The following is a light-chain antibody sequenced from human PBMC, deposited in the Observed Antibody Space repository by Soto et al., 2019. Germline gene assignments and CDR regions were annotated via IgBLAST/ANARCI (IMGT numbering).Light chain of an antibody. CDR3: SSYTRSTTLYAV. CDR1: SSDIGGSKF. Sequence: QSALTQPASVSGSLGQSITISCTGTSSDIGGSKFVSWYQQHPVKAPKLIIYEVSNRPSGVSYRFSGSKSGNTASLTISGLQAEDEADYYCSSYTRSTTLYAVFGGGTKLTVL. V-gene: IGLV2-14*01. CDR2: EVS. J-gene: IGLJ2*01.